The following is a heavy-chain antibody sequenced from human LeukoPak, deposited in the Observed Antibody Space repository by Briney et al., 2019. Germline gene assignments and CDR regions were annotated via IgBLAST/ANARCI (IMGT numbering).Heavy chain of an antibody. V-gene: IGHV3-30*18. CDR2: ISYDGSNK. Sequence: GGSLRLSCAASGFTFSSYSMNWVRQAPGKGLEWVAVISYDGSNKYYADSVKGRFTIFRDNSKNTLYLQMNSLRAEDTAVYYCAKDGGTMIVVVMYYFDYWGQGTLVTVSS. D-gene: IGHD3-22*01. J-gene: IGHJ4*02. CDR1: GFTFSSYS. CDR3: AKDGGTMIVVVMYYFDY.